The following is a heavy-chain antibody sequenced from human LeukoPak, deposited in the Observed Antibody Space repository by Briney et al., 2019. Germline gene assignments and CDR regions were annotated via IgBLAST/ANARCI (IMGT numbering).Heavy chain of an antibody. CDR3: ARVPYCSGGSCYRNNWFDP. J-gene: IGHJ5*02. CDR2: INPNSGGT. Sequence: ASVKASCKASGYTFTGYYMHWVRQAPGQGLEWMGWINPNSGGTNYAQKFQGRVTMTRDTSISTAYMELSRLRSDDTAVYYCARVPYCSGGSCYRNNWFDPWGQGTLVTVSS. CDR1: GYTFTGYY. V-gene: IGHV1-2*02. D-gene: IGHD2-15*01.